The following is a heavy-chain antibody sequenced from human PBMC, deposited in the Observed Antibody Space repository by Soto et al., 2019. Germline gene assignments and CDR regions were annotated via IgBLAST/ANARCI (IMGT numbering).Heavy chain of an antibody. CDR2: LITMLGTP. CDR1: GGTFGSHG. Sequence: SVKVSCKASGGTFGSHGIAWVRQAPGQGLEWMGGLITMLGTPTYARKVQGRATITADESLTSSYLELRSLRSEDTAVYFCARGAMANFDYWGQGTVVPVSS. V-gene: IGHV1-69*13. J-gene: IGHJ4*02. D-gene: IGHD5-18*01. CDR3: ARGAMANFDY.